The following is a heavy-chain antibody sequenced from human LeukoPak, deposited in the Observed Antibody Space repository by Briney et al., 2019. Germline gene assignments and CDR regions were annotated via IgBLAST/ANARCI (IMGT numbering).Heavy chain of an antibody. Sequence: GGSLRLSCAASGFTFSSYSMNWVRQAPGKGLEWVSSISSSSSYIYYADSVKGRFTISRDNAKNSLYLQMNSLRAEDTAVYYCARGGGGSYYHLLDYWGQGTLVTVSP. CDR3: ARGGGGSYYHLLDY. D-gene: IGHD1-26*01. J-gene: IGHJ4*02. V-gene: IGHV3-21*01. CDR1: GFTFSSYS. CDR2: ISSSSSYI.